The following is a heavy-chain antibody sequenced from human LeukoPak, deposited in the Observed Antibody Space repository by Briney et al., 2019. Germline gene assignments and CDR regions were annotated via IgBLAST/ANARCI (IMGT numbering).Heavy chain of an antibody. D-gene: IGHD2-8*01. V-gene: IGHV3-74*01. CDR3: AREDIVLMVYATIDY. CDR2: INSDGSST. CDR1: GFTFSSYW. J-gene: IGHJ4*02. Sequence: GGSLRLSCAASGFTFSSYWMHWVRQAPGKGLVWVSRINSDGSSTSYADSVKGRFTTSRDNAKNTLYLQMNSLRAEDTAVYYCAREDIVLMVYATIDYWGQGTLVTVSS.